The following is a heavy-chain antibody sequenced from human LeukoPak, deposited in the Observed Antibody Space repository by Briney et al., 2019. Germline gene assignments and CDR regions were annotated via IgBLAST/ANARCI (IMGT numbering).Heavy chain of an antibody. V-gene: IGHV1-2*06. D-gene: IGHD3-22*01. CDR2: INPNSGGT. Sequence: ASVKVSCKASGYTFTGYYMHWVRQAPGQGLEWMGRINPNSGGTNYAQKFQGRVTMTRDTSISTAYMELSRLRSDDTAVYYCARDPYYDSSGYNWFYPWGQGTLVTVSS. CDR3: ARDPYYDSSGYNWFYP. J-gene: IGHJ5*02. CDR1: GYTFTGYY.